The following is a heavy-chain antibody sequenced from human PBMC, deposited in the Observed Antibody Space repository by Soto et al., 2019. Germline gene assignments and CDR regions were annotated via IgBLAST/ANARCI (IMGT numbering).Heavy chain of an antibody. Sequence: SETLSLTCTVSGGSVNSGSYYWSWIRQPPGKGLEWIGYVYYTGRTNYNPSLKSRVTISLDTSKNQFSLMLTSVTAADTAVYYCARYFDYFDYWGQGTVVTVSS. J-gene: IGHJ4*02. V-gene: IGHV4-61*01. CDR2: VYYTGRT. CDR3: ARYFDYFDY. D-gene: IGHD3-9*01. CDR1: GGSVNSGSYY.